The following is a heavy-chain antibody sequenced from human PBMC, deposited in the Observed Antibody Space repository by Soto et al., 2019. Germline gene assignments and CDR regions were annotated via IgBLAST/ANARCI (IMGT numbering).Heavy chain of an antibody. CDR3: ARDGDTAMVTGMDV. D-gene: IGHD5-18*01. J-gene: IGHJ6*02. CDR2: IYHSGST. V-gene: IGHV4-4*02. Sequence: SETLSLTCAVSGGSISSSNWWSWVRQPPGKGLGWIGEIYHSGSTNYNPSLKSRVTISVDKSKNQFSLKLSSVTAADTAVYYCARDGDTAMVTGMDVWGQGTTVTVSS. CDR1: GGSISSSNW.